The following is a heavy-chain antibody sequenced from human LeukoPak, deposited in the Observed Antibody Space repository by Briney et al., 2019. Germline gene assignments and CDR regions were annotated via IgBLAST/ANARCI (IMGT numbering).Heavy chain of an antibody. Sequence: KPSETLSLTCTVSGGSISSSSDYWGWVRQPPGRGLEWIGRIHYTGITYYNPTLESRLTISVDTSKNQFSLKLSSVTAADTAVFYCVRIAADHPKNYFHYGMDVWSQGTTVTVSS. CDR1: GGSISSSSDY. CDR3: VRIAADHPKNYFHYGMDV. CDR2: IHYTGIT. D-gene: IGHD6-25*01. V-gene: IGHV4-39*01. J-gene: IGHJ6*02.